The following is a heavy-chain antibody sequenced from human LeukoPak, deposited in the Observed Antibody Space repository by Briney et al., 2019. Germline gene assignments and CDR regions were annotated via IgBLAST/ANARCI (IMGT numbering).Heavy chain of an antibody. CDR2: TTSKGNNYIT. V-gene: IGHV3-72*01. D-gene: IGHD3-16*01. J-gene: IGHJ6*04. CDR3: ARMTFGGMDV. CDR1: GLTLSDQY. Sequence: GRSLRLSCVVSGLTLSDQYMEWVRQAPGKGLELVGRTTSKGNNYITEYAASVRGRFTISRDDSRNSVYLQMNSLKTEDTAVYYCARMTFGGMDVWGKGATVTVSS.